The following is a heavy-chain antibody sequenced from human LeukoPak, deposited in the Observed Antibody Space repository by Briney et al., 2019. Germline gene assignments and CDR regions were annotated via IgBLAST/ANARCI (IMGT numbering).Heavy chain of an antibody. J-gene: IGHJ4*02. Sequence: GGSLRLSCAASGFTFSSYAMSWVRQAPGKGLEWVSAISGSGGSTYYADSVKGRFTISRDNSKNTLYLQMNSLRAEDTDVYYCAKTIAVASSHFDYWGQGTLVTVSS. CDR3: AKTIAVASSHFDY. CDR1: GFTFSSYA. CDR2: ISGSGGST. V-gene: IGHV3-23*01. D-gene: IGHD6-19*01.